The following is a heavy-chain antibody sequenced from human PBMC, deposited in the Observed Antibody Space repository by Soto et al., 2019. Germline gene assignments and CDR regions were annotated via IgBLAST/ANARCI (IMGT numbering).Heavy chain of an antibody. V-gene: IGHV3-33*01. CDR1: GFSFSAHG. CDR2: INDGRGG. D-gene: IGHD1-1*01. Sequence: QVQLVESGGGVVRPGTSLRLSCAATGFSFSAHGMHWVRQAPGKGLEWLAVINDGRGGGYAASVGGRFPISRDNARNILYLPMDNLRAEDSALYYCARDDLFVDNGLDHWGQGTLVTVSS. J-gene: IGHJ4*02. CDR3: ARDDLFVDNGLDH.